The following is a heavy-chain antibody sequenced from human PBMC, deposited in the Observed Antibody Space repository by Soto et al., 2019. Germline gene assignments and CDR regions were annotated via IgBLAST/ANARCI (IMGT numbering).Heavy chain of an antibody. Sequence: EVQLLESGGGLVLPGGSLRPSCAASGFTFTSYAMAWVRQAPGKGLEWVSAISGSGGSTYLADSVKGRFTISRDNSKNTLYLQMNSLRAEDTAVYFCAKDRLRDGSSRQGFDYWGQGTLVTVSS. V-gene: IGHV3-23*01. D-gene: IGHD6-6*01. CDR1: GFTFTSYA. CDR2: ISGSGGST. CDR3: AKDRLRDGSSRQGFDY. J-gene: IGHJ4*02.